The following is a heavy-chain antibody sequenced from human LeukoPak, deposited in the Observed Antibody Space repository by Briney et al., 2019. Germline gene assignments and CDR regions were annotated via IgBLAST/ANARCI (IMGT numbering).Heavy chain of an antibody. CDR3: AREVGYCSSTSCYKPYYFDY. D-gene: IGHD2-2*02. Sequence: SETLSLTCTVSGGSISSYYWSWVRQPAGKGLEWIGRIYASGNTNYNPSLKGRVTMTVDKSKNQFSLKLSSVTAADTAVYYCAREVGYCSSTSCYKPYYFDYWGQGTLVTVSP. CDR2: IYASGNT. V-gene: IGHV4-4*07. CDR1: GGSISSYY. J-gene: IGHJ4*02.